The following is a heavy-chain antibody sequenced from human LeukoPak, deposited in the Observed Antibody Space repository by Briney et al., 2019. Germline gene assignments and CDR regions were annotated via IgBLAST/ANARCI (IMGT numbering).Heavy chain of an antibody. CDR3: AKYRRGDCSSTSCYGLDY. CDR2: IRYDGSNK. CDR1: GFTFSSYV. J-gene: IGHJ4*02. D-gene: IGHD2-2*01. Sequence: GGSLRLSCAASGFTFSSYVMHWVRQAPGKGLEWVAFIRYDGSNKYYADFVKGRFTISRDNSKNTLYLQMNSLRAEDTAVYYCAKYRRGDCSSTSCYGLDYWGQGTLVTVSS. V-gene: IGHV3-30*02.